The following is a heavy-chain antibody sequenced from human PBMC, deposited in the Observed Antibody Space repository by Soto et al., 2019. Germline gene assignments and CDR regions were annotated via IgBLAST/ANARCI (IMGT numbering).Heavy chain of an antibody. CDR2: NHYSGSA. CDR1: GGSISSYY. J-gene: IGHJ5*02. D-gene: IGHD2-2*01. CDR3: ARLCTSTTCDGFWFDP. V-gene: IGHV4-59*08. Sequence: TLSLTCTVSGGSISSYYWSWIRQPPGKGLEWIGYNHYSGSANYNPSLRSRVTISVDTSKNHFSLKLNSVTAADTAVYYCARLCTSTTCDGFWFDPWGQGTLVTVSS.